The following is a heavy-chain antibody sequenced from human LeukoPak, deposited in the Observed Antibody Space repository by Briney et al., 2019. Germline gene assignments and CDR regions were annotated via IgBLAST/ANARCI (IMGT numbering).Heavy chain of an antibody. V-gene: IGHV3-30*04. Sequence: GRSLRLSCAASGFTFSSYAMHWVRQAPGKGLEWVAVISYDGSNKYYADSVKGRFTVSRDNSKNTLYLQMNSLRAEDTAVYYCASDQHTSWGQGTLVTVSS. CDR1: GFTFSSYA. D-gene: IGHD2-21*01. J-gene: IGHJ5*02. CDR2: ISYDGSNK. CDR3: ASDQHTS.